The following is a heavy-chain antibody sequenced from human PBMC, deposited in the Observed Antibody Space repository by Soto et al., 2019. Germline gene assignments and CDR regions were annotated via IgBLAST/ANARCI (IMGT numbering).Heavy chain of an antibody. Sequence: QVQLVASGGGVVQPGRSLRLSCAASGFTFSSYGMHWVRQAPGKGLEWVAVISYDGSNKYYADSVKGRFTISRDNSKNTLYLQMNSLRGEDTAVYYCAKVHDAPGYSYGHTRVYYDYYGMDVWGQGTTVTVSS. D-gene: IGHD5-18*01. J-gene: IGHJ6*02. V-gene: IGHV3-30*18. CDR1: GFTFSSYG. CDR2: ISYDGSNK. CDR3: AKVHDAPGYSYGHTRVYYDYYGMDV.